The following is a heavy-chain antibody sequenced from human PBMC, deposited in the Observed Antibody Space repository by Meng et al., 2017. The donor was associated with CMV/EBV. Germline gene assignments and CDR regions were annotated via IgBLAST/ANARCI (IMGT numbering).Heavy chain of an antibody. V-gene: IGHV3-23*01. CDR3: AKDPPYYDFWSGPTP. J-gene: IGHJ4*02. Sequence: ETLSLTCAASGFTFSSYAMSWVRQAPGKGLEWVSAISGSGGSTYYADSVKGRFTISRDNSKNTLYLQMNSLRAEDTAVYYCAKDPPYYDFWSGPTPWGQGTLVTVSS. CDR2: ISGSGGST. D-gene: IGHD3-3*01. CDR1: GFTFSSYA.